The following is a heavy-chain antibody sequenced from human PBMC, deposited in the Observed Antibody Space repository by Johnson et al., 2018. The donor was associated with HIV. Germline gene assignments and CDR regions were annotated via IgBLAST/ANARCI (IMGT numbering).Heavy chain of an antibody. D-gene: IGHD1-7*01. CDR1: GFTFSSYA. Sequence: VESGGGLVQPGTSLRLSCAASGFTFSSYAMHWVRQAPGKGLEWVAFIRYDESNIYYADSVKGRFIISRDNAKNTLYLQMNSLRAEDTAVYYCTTGTGTTTLYAFDIWGQGTMVTVSS. CDR3: TTGTGTTTLYAFDI. V-gene: IGHV3-33*03. CDR2: IRYDESNI. J-gene: IGHJ3*02.